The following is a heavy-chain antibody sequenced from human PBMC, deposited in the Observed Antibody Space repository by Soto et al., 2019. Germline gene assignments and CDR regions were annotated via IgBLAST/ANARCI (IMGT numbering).Heavy chain of an antibody. CDR1: GYTLTELS. J-gene: IGHJ4*02. CDR3: AHDIPLRL. Sequence: ASVSVSCKVSGYTLTELSMQWVRQAPGKGLEWMGGFDPEDGEEMYAQKFQGRVTMTEDTSTDTADMELSGLRSDDTGVYYCAHDIPLRLWGQGTLVTVSS. CDR2: FDPEDGEE. D-gene: IGHD3-9*01. V-gene: IGHV1-24*01.